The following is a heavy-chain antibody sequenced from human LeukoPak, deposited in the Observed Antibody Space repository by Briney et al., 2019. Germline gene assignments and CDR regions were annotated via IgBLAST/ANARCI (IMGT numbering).Heavy chain of an antibody. D-gene: IGHD4-23*01. V-gene: IGHV4-59*01. CDR1: GGSISSYY. CDR3: AAETTVVTPAAFDI. Sequence: SETLSLTCTVSGGSISSYYWSWIRQPPGKGLEWIGYIYYSGSTNYNPSLKSRVTISVDTPKNQFSLKLSSVTAADTAVYYCAAETTVVTPAAFDIWGQGTMVTVSS. CDR2: IYYSGST. J-gene: IGHJ3*02.